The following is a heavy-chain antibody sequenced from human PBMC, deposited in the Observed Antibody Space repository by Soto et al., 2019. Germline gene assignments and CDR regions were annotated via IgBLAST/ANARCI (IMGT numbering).Heavy chain of an antibody. CDR1: GFTFSSYA. J-gene: IGHJ6*02. CDR2: ISSNGGST. CDR3: ARGIFDSYGMDV. Sequence: XGSLRLSCAASGFTFSSYARHWVRQAPGKGLEYVSVISSNGGSTYYANSVKGRFTISRDNSKNTLYLQMGSLRAEDMAVYYCARGIFDSYGMDVWGQGTTVTVSS. D-gene: IGHD2-15*01. V-gene: IGHV3-64*01.